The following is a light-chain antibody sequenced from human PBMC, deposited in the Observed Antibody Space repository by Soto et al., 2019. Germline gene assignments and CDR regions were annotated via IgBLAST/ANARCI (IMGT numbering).Light chain of an antibody. CDR3: QLYGISPH. Sequence: EIVLTQSPGTLSLSPGERATLSCRASQSVSRSYLAWYQQKPGQAPRLLIYVASSRATGIPDRFSGSGSGTDFTLTINRLEPEDFAVYYCQLYGISPHFGQGTRLEN. CDR2: VAS. J-gene: IGKJ5*01. CDR1: QSVSRSY. V-gene: IGKV3-20*01.